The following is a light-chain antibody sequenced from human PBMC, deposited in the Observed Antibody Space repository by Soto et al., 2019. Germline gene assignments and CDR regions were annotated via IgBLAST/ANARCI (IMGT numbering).Light chain of an antibody. CDR1: ESVTNY. CDR3: QQRLNWPPG. CDR2: DAS. J-gene: IGKJ1*01. Sequence: EIFLTQSPDTLSLSPGERATLSCRASESVTNYIAWNQQRPARGPRLLSYDASNRATGLAARFSGSESGTDFPLTISDVEPVDFGLYCCQQRLNWPPGFRQGTKVELK. V-gene: IGKV3-11*01.